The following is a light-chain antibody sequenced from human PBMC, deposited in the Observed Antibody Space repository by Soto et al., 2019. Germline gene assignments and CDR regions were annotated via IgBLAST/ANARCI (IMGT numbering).Light chain of an antibody. CDR3: QQRSNWIS. J-gene: IGKJ5*01. V-gene: IGKV3-11*01. Sequence: DNFLTQSPSTLPLPEGERAPLSFKASQSVSSYLAWYQQKPGQAPRLLIYDASNRATGIPARFSGSGSGTDFTLTISSLEPEDFAVYYCQQRSNWISFGQGTGLEIK. CDR1: QSVSSY. CDR2: DAS.